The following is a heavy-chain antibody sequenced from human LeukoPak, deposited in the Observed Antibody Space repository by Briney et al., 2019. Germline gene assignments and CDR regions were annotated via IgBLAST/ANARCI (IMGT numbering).Heavy chain of an antibody. D-gene: IGHD5-24*01. V-gene: IGHV4-31*03. CDR3: ARGVMAGYIPHPVDY. J-gene: IGHJ4*02. CDR2: IYYSGST. CDR1: GGSISSGGYY. Sequence: PSQTLSLTCTVSGGSISSGGYYWSWIRQHPGKGLEWIGYIYYSGSTYYNPSLKSRVTISVDTSKNLFSLKLSSVTAADTAVYYCARGVMAGYIPHPVDYWGQGTLVTVSS.